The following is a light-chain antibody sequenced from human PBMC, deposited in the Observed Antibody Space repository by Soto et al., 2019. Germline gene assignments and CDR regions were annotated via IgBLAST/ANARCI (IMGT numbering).Light chain of an antibody. CDR2: GAT. CDR1: QSVSSTY. CDR3: QQFGDSLT. V-gene: IGKV3-20*01. J-gene: IGKJ3*01. Sequence: EIVLTQSPGTLSLSPGERATLSCRASQSVSSTYLVWYQQKPGQAPRLLIYGATSRASGIPDRFSGSGSGTDFTLTISRLEPEDFAVYYCQQFGDSLTFGPGTKVDIK.